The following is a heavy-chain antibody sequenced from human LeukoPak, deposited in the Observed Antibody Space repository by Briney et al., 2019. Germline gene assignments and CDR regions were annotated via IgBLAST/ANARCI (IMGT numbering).Heavy chain of an antibody. V-gene: IGHV1-2*02. J-gene: IGHJ4*02. CDR2: INPNSGDT. D-gene: IGHD3-3*01. CDR1: GYTFTGYY. CDR3: ARLSRSGYSCDY. Sequence: ASVKASCKASGYTFTGYYLHWLRQAPGQGLEWMGWINPNSGDTNYAQNFQGRVTMTRDTSINTAYMELSRLRSDDTAVYYCARLSRSGYSCDYWGQGTLVTVSS.